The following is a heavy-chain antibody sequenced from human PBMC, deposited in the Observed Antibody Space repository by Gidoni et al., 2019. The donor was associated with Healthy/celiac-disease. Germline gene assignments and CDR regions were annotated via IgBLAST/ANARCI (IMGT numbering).Heavy chain of an antibody. CDR2: ISYDGSNK. J-gene: IGHJ4*02. CDR3: AKDSWGGSMVRDYFDY. V-gene: IGHV3-30*18. Sequence: SYGMHWVRQAPGKGLVWVAVISYDGSNKYYADSVKGRFTISRDNSKNTLYLQMNSVRAEDTAVYYCAKDSWGGSMVRDYFDYWGQGTLVTVSS. D-gene: IGHD3-10*01. CDR1: SYG.